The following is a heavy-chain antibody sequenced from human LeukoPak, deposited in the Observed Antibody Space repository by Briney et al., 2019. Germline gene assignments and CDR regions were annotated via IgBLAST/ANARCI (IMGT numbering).Heavy chain of an antibody. CDR1: GYTFTDYY. V-gene: IGHV1-2*02. Sequence: ASVKVSCKASGYTFTDYYMHWVRQAPGQGLEWMGWINPSSGGTNYAQKFQGRVAVTRDTSISTAYMDLSRLRSDDTAVYYCARAGVWDYSDSSGYHNAAFDIWGQGTMVTVSS. J-gene: IGHJ3*02. CDR3: ARAGVWDYSDSSGYHNAAFDI. CDR2: INPSSGGT. D-gene: IGHD3-22*01.